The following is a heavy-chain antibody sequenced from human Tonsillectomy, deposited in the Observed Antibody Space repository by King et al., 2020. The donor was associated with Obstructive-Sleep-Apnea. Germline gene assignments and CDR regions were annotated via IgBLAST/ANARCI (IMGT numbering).Heavy chain of an antibody. J-gene: IGHJ3*02. CDR2: RKQDGSEK. CDR1: GITFSSYW. CDR3: SSGDGFDI. Sequence: VQLVESGGGLVQPGGSLRLSCAASGITFSSYWMSWVRQAPGKGLDWVSNRKQDGSEKYYVDSVKGRFTISSDNAKNSLYLQMNSLRAEDTAVHYCSSGDGFDIWGQGTMVTVSS. V-gene: IGHV3-7*01.